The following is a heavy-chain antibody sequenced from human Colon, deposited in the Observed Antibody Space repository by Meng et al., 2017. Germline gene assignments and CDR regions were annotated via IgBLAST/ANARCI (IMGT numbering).Heavy chain of an antibody. CDR2: INPNSGVT. V-gene: IGHV1-2*02. CDR3: ARSGGDYSRVEY. Sequence: ASVKVSCKASGYTFSGYIVHWVRQAPGQGLEWMGWINPNSGVTNYAQRFQGRVTMTRDTSISTAYMELSRLRSDDTAVYYCARSGGDYSRVEYWGQGTLGTVSS. D-gene: IGHD4-17*01. CDR1: GYTFSGYI. J-gene: IGHJ4*02.